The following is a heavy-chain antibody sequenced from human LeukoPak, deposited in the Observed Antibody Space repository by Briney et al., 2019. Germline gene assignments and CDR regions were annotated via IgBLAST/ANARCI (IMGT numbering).Heavy chain of an antibody. CDR1: GFTFGSYG. D-gene: IGHD5-12*01. CDR3: AKDDSGYDSGITDY. Sequence: EGSLRLSCAASGFTFGSYGVHWVRQAPGKGLEWVAVIWYDGSNKYYADSVKGRFTISRDNSKNTLYLQMNSLRAEDTAVYYCAKDDSGYDSGITDYWGQGTLVTVSS. J-gene: IGHJ4*02. CDR2: IWYDGSNK. V-gene: IGHV3-33*06.